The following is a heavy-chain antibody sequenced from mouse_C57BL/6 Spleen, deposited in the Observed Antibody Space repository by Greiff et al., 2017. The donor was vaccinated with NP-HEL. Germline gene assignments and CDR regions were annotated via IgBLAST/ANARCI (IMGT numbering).Heavy chain of an antibody. CDR3: ARWKERRSYDGDYAMDY. D-gene: IGHD2-12*01. J-gene: IGHJ4*01. CDR1: GYTFTDYC. CDR2: INPYNGGT. Sequence: EVQLQQSGPVLVKPGASVKMSCKASGYTFTDYCMNWVKQSHGKSLEWIGVINPYNGGTSYNQKFKGKATLTVDKSSSTAYMELNSLTSEDSAVYYCARWKERRSYDGDYAMDYWGQGTSVTVSS. V-gene: IGHV1-19*01.